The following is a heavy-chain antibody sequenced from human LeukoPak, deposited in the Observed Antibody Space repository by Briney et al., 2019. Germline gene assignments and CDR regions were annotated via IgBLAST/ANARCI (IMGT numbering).Heavy chain of an antibody. J-gene: IGHJ4*02. Sequence: SETLSLTCTVSGGSISSYYWSWIRQPPGKGLVWIGYIYYSGSTNYNPSLKSRVTISVDTSKNQFSLKLSSVTAADTAVYYCARGGTGYYLPPAAFDYWGQGTLVTVSS. D-gene: IGHD3-22*01. CDR3: ARGGTGYYLPPAAFDY. V-gene: IGHV4-59*01. CDR1: GGSISSYY. CDR2: IYYSGST.